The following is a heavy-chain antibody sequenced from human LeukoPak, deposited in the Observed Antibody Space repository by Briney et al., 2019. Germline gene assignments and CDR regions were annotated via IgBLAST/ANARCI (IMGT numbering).Heavy chain of an antibody. D-gene: IGHD3-16*01. V-gene: IGHV3-11*04. CDR1: GFTFSDYY. CDR2: ISSSGSTI. J-gene: IGHJ4*02. CDR3: AKDPIWWNYFDY. Sequence: GGSLRLSCAASGFTFSDYYMRWIRQAPGKGLEWVSYISSSGSTIYYADSVKGRFTISRDNAKNSLCMQMNSLRAEDTAVYDCAKDPIWWNYFDYWGQGTLVTVSS.